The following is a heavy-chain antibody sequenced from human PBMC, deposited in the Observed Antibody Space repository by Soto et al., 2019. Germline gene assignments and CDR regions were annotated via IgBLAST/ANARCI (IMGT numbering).Heavy chain of an antibody. V-gene: IGHV6-1*01. J-gene: IGHJ6*02. CDR3: ARSEEDSDYYYYGMAV. CDR2: TYYRSRWYS. CDR1: GDTVSSNSVA. Sequence: SQTLSLTCVGSGDTVSSNSVAWNWVRQSPSRGLEWLGRTYYRSRWYSDYAVSVRSRIDINADTSKNQVSLQLNSVTPEDTAVYYCARSEEDSDYYYYGMAVWGQGTTGTVS. D-gene: IGHD2-15*01.